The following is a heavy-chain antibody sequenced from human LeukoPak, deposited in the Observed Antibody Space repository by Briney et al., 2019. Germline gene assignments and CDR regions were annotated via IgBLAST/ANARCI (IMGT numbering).Heavy chain of an antibody. CDR2: ISSSDSTI. CDR1: GFTFSSYE. J-gene: IGHJ6*03. CDR3: ARDPYSGSYGDYYYYYMDV. V-gene: IGHV3-48*03. D-gene: IGHD1-26*01. Sequence: GGSLRLSCAASGFTFSSYEMHWVRQAPGKGLGWVSYISSSDSTIYYADSVKGRFTISRDNAKNSLYLQMNSLRAEDTAVYYCARDPYSGSYGDYYYYYMDVWGKGTTVTISS.